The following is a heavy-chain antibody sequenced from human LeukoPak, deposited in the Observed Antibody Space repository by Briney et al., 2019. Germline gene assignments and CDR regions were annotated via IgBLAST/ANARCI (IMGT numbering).Heavy chain of an antibody. D-gene: IGHD2-15*01. V-gene: IGHV3-23*01. J-gene: IGHJ4*02. CDR1: GFTMSNNA. Sequence: GGSLRLSCAASGFTMSNNAISWVRQAPGKGLEWVSAINGGNSDTNYAESVKGRFTISRDNSRNTLYLQMNGLRAEDTAVYYCAKDLLRWAFDYWGQGTLVTVSS. CDR2: INGGNSDT. CDR3: AKDLLRWAFDY.